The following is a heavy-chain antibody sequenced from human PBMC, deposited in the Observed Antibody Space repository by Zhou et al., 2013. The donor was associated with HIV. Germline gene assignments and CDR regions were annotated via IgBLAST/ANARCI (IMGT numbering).Heavy chain of an antibody. CDR1: GFTFSGFG. CDR3: ARGARGVGRMFDAFDI. V-gene: IGHV1-18*01. CDR2: ISGYNGDT. D-gene: IGHD1-26*01. J-gene: IGHJ3*02. Sequence: QVQLVQSGAEVKKPGSSVNVSCKASGFTFSGFGLSWVRQAPGQGLEWMGRISGYNGDTNYAQKLQGRVTMTTDTSTSTAYMELRSLRSDDTAVYYCARGARGVGRMFDAFDIWGQGTMVTVSS.